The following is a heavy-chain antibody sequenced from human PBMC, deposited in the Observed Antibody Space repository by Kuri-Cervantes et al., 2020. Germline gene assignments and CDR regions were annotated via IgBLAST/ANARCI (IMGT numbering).Heavy chain of an antibody. CDR3: ARGGPWNSYYYYYYMDV. CDR2: MNPNSGNT. CDR1: GYTFTSYD. J-gene: IGHJ6*03. Sequence: ASVKVSCKASGYTFTSYDINWVRQATGQGLEWMGWMNPNSGNTGYAQKFQGRVTMTRNTSISTAYVELSSLRSEDTAVYYCARGGPWNSYYYYYYMDVWGKGTTVTVSS. V-gene: IGHV1-8*01. D-gene: IGHD1-7*01.